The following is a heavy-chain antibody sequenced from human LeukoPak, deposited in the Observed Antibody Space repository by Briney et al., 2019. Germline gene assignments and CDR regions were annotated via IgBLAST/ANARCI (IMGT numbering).Heavy chain of an antibody. D-gene: IGHD6-19*01. Sequence: ASVKVSCKASGYTFSNYAINWVRQAPGQGLEWMGIINPSGGSTSYAQKFQGRVTMTRDTSTSTVYMELSSLRSEDTAVYYCARDVPYSSGWSYYYYYGMDVWGQGTTVTVSS. J-gene: IGHJ6*02. CDR1: GYTFSNYA. V-gene: IGHV1-46*01. CDR2: INPSGGST. CDR3: ARDVPYSSGWSYYYYYGMDV.